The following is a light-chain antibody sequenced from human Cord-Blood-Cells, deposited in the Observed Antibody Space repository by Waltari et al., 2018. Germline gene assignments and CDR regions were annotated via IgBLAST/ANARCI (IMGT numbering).Light chain of an antibody. CDR2: DAS. V-gene: IGKV1-39*01. CDR3: QQSYSTPFT. Sequence: TQSPSSLSASVGDRVTITCRASQSISSYLNWYQQKPGKAPKLLIYDASSLQSGVPSRFSGSGSGTDFTLTISSLQPEDFATYYCQQSYSTPFTFGPGTKVDIK. CDR1: QSISSY. J-gene: IGKJ3*01.